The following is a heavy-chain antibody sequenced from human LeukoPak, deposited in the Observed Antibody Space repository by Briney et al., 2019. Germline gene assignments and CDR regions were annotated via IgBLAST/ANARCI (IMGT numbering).Heavy chain of an antibody. D-gene: IGHD3-22*01. CDR1: GGSISSGSYY. CDR2: VYYSGTT. V-gene: IGHV4-39*02. Sequence: PSETLSLTCTASGGSISSGSYYWGWIRQPPGKGLEWIACVYYSGTTHYNPSLKSRVTMSVDTSKNQFSLKLSSVTAADTAVYYCAREGYSYDSSGYSNYWGQGTLVTVSS. J-gene: IGHJ4*02. CDR3: AREGYSYDSSGYSNY.